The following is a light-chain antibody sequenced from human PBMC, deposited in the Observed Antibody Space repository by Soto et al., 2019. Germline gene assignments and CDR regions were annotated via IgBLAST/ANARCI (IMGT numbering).Light chain of an antibody. CDR1: SSDIGAYDY. CDR2: EVN. V-gene: IGLV2-14*01. Sequence: QSALTQPASLSGAPGQSITISCTGTSSDIGAYDYVSWFQHHPGKAPKLMISEVNNRPSGVSNRFSGSKSGNTAYLTISGLQVEDEADYFCFSFTTTSTHVFGTGTKVTVL. J-gene: IGLJ1*01. CDR3: FSFTTTSTHV.